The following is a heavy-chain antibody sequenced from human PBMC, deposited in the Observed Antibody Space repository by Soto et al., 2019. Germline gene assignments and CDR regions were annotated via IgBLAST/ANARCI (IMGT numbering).Heavy chain of an antibody. CDR3: ARSHYGDYGDYYYYGMDV. Sequence: QVQLVQSGAEVKKPGSSVTVSCKASGGTFSSYTISWVRQSPGQGLEWMVRIIPILGIANYAQKFQGRVTITADKSTSTAYMELSSLRSEDTAVYYCARSHYGDYGDYYYYGMDVWGQGTTVTVSS. J-gene: IGHJ6*02. CDR1: GGTFSSYT. CDR2: IIPILGIA. V-gene: IGHV1-69*02. D-gene: IGHD4-17*01.